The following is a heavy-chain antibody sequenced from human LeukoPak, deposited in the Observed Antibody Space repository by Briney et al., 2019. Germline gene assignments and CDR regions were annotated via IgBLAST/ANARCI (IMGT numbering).Heavy chain of an antibody. D-gene: IGHD4-23*01. CDR3: ARGSILGWYRILYWFDP. J-gene: IGHJ5*02. Sequence: SVKVSCKASGGTFSSYAISWVRQAPGQGLEWMGRIIPILGIANYAQKFQGRVTITADKSTSTAYMELSSLRSEDTAVYYCARGSILGWYRILYWFDPWGQGTLVTVSS. CDR1: GGTFSSYA. CDR2: IIPILGIA. V-gene: IGHV1-69*04.